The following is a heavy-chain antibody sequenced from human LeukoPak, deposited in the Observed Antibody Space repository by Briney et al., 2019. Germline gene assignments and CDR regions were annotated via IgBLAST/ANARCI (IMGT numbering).Heavy chain of an antibody. CDR3: ARRDRSGNSFYYYYYGMDV. D-gene: IGHD4-23*01. Sequence: GGSLRLSCAASGFTFSDYYMSWIRQAPGKGLEWVSYISSSGSTIYYADSVKGRLTISRDNAKNSLYLQMNSLRAEDTAVYYCARRDRSGNSFYYYYYGMDVWGQGTTVTVSS. J-gene: IGHJ6*02. CDR2: ISSSGSTI. V-gene: IGHV3-11*01. CDR1: GFTFSDYY.